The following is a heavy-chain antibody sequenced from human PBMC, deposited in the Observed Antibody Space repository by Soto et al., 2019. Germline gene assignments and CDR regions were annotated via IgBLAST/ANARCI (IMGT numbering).Heavy chain of an antibody. CDR2: ISSSSSYI. D-gene: IGHD6-19*01. CDR3: ARGREQWLDYFDY. Sequence: EVQLVESGGGLVKPGGSLRLSCAASGFTFSSYSMNWVRQAPGKGLEWVSSISSSSSYIYYADSVKGRFTISRDNAKNSLDLQMNSLIAEDTAVYYCARGREQWLDYFDYWGQGTLVTVSS. J-gene: IGHJ4*02. V-gene: IGHV3-21*01. CDR1: GFTFSSYS.